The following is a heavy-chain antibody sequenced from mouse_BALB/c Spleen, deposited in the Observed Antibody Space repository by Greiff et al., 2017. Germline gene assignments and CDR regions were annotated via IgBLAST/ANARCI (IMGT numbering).Heavy chain of an antibody. CDR3: ARDYYGIDY. V-gene: IGHV5-17*02. D-gene: IGHD1-2*01. Sequence: EVKLVESGGGLVQPGGSRKLSCAASGFTFSSFGMHWVRQAPEKGLEWVAYISSGSSTIYYADTVKGRFTISRDNPKNTLFLQMTSLRSEDTAMYYCARDYYGIDYWGQGTTLTVSS. CDR2: ISSGSSTI. CDR1: GFTFSSFG. J-gene: IGHJ2*01.